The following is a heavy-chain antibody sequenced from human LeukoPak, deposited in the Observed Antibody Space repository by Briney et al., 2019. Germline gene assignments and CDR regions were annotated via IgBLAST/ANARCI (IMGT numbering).Heavy chain of an antibody. V-gene: IGHV4-59*07. CDR1: GGSINHNY. Sequence: SDPLSLACTVAGGSINHNYGSSIRQPPGKGLELIGYVDANVNTNLNPSRKGRLTISRDTSKNQCSLKVTAVTSADRAFYYCAGGTFDRPLYGTYLYFHVWGRGALGTVSS. D-gene: IGHD1-14*01. CDR2: VDANVNT. J-gene: IGHJ2*01. CDR3: AGGTFDRPLYGTYLYFHV.